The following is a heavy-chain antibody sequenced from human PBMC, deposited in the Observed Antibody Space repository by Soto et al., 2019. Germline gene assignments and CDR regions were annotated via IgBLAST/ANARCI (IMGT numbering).Heavy chain of an antibody. V-gene: IGHV4-4*07. CDR3: ARALLVTGGGFYYAAKQTHDAFDI. J-gene: IGHJ3*02. CDR1: GGSISSYY. D-gene: IGHD1-26*01. CDR2: IYTSGST. Sequence: SETLSLTCTVSGGSISSYYWSWIRQPAGKGLEWIGRIYTSGSTNYNPSLKSRVTMSVDTSKNQFSLKLSSVTAADTAVYYCARALLVTGGGFYYAAKQTHDAFDIWGQGTMVT.